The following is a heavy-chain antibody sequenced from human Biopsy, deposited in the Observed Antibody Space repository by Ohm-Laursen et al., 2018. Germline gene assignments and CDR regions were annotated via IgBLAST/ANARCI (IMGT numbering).Heavy chain of an antibody. D-gene: IGHD5-12*01. CDR2: IYYDGIT. V-gene: IGHV4-59*04. J-gene: IGHJ6*02. CDR1: GGSISSDY. CDR3: ARVAGGYAYYYGMDV. Sequence: SETLSLTCTVSGGSISSDYWSWIRQPPGKGLEWIGNIYYDGITYYNPSLKSRVAMSVDTSKNQFSLGLTSVTAADTAVYYCARVAGGYAYYYGMDVWGQGTTVIVSS.